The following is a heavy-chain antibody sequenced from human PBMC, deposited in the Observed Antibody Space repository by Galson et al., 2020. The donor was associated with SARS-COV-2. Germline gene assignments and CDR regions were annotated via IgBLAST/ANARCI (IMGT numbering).Heavy chain of an antibody. CDR1: GFTFSSYA. V-gene: IGHV3-30*04. CDR2: ISYDGSNK. CDR3: AGPESGGYYGPFDY. Sequence: GGSLRLSCAASGFTFSSYAMHWVRQAPGKGLERVAVISYDGSNKYYADSVKGRFTISRDNSKNALYLQMNSLRAEDTAVYYCAGPESGGYYGPFDYWGQGTLVTVSS. J-gene: IGHJ4*02. D-gene: IGHD1-26*01.